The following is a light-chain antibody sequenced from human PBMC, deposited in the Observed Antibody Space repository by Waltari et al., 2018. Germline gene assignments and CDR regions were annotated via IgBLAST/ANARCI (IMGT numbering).Light chain of an antibody. Sequence: LLTQSPATLSLSPGERATLSCRASRGVSDYLAWYQQKPGQVPRLLIYDASRRATGIPARFSGSGSGTDFTLTISNLEPEDFAVYYCYQRSNWPPTFGQGTTVEFK. CDR1: RGVSDY. CDR3: YQRSNWPPT. J-gene: IGKJ1*01. V-gene: IGKV3-11*01. CDR2: DAS.